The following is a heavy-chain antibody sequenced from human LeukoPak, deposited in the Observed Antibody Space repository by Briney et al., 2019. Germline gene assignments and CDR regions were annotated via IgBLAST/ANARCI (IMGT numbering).Heavy chain of an antibody. CDR1: GFTFSSYA. CDR2: ISGSGGST. CDR3: AKDNRYYYGSGTRDYYMDV. Sequence: PGGSLRLSCAASGFTFSSYAMSWVRQAPGKGLEWVSAISGSGGSTYYADSVKGRFTISRDNSKNTLYLQMNSLRAEDTAVYYCAKDNRYYYGSGTRDYYMDVWGKGTTVTVSS. V-gene: IGHV3-23*01. D-gene: IGHD3-10*01. J-gene: IGHJ6*03.